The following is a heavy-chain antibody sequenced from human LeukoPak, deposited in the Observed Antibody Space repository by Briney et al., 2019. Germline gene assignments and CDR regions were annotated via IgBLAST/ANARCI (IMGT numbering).Heavy chain of an antibody. Sequence: SETLSLTCAVYGGSFSGYYWSWIRQPPGKGLEWIGEINHSGSTNYNPSLKSRVTISVDTSKNQFSLKLSSVTAADTAVYYCARSYGSGSYYFYWGQGTLVTVSS. CDR2: INHSGST. CDR1: GGSFSGYY. D-gene: IGHD3-10*01. V-gene: IGHV4-34*01. J-gene: IGHJ4*02. CDR3: ARSYGSGSYYFY.